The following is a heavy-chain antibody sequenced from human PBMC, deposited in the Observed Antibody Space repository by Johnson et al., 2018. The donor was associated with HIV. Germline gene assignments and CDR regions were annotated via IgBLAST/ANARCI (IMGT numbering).Heavy chain of an antibody. J-gene: IGHJ3*01. V-gene: IGHV3-30*02. CDR2: IRYDGSNK. D-gene: IGHD3-22*01. CDR3: ARAYSDISGYYPHAFHV. CDR1: GFTFSSYG. Sequence: VQLVESGGGVVQPGGSLRLSCAASGFTFSSYGMHWVRQAPGKGLAWVAFIRYDGSNKYYADSVKGRFTISRDNSKNTVYLQMNRLRAEDTAVYFCARAYSDISGYYPHAFHVWGQGTVVIVSS.